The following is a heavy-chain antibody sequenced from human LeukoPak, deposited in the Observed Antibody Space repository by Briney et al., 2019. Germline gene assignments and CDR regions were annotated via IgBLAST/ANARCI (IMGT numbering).Heavy chain of an antibody. CDR3: ARGQSYCGADCYSD. CDR1: GFSINHYY. V-gene: IGHV3-66*01. CDR2: IYTGGST. D-gene: IGHD2-21*02. Sequence: GSLRLSCAASGFSINHYYMTWIRQTPGKGLDWVSVIYTGGSTNYGDSVKGRFTISRDNSKNTLYLQMNSLRADDTAIYYCARGQSYCGADCYSDWGQGTLVTVPS. J-gene: IGHJ4*02.